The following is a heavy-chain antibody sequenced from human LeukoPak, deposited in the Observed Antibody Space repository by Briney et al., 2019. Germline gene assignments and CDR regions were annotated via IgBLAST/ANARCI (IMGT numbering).Heavy chain of an antibody. CDR1: GYTFTGYH. V-gene: IGHV1-2*06. Sequence: ASVKVSCKASGYTFTGYHMHWVRQAPGQGLEWMGRINPNSGGTNYAQKFQGRVTMTRDTSISTAYMELSGLRSDDTAVYYCARALDYGGNPLNAFDIWGQGTMVTVSS. J-gene: IGHJ3*02. CDR3: ARALDYGGNPLNAFDI. CDR2: INPNSGGT. D-gene: IGHD4-23*01.